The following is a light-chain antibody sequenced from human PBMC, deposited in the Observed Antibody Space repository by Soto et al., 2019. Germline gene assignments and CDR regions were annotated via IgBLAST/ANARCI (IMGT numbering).Light chain of an antibody. CDR3: HQFGPSPPYT. CDR2: GAS. V-gene: IGKV3-20*01. Sequence: EIVLTQSPGTLSLSPGERATLSCRASQSLSTTYLAWYQQKPGQAPRLLIYGASSRAPDISDRFSGSGSGTDFTLTISRLVPEDFAVYYCHQFGPSPPYTFGHGTKLEIK. J-gene: IGKJ2*01. CDR1: QSLSTTY.